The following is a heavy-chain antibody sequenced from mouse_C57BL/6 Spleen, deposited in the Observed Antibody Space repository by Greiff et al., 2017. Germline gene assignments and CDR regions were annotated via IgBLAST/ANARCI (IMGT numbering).Heavy chain of an antibody. Sequence: LVESGAELVKPGASVKISCKASGYAFSSYWMNWVKQRPGKGLEWIGQIYPGDGDTNYNGKFKGKATLTADKSSSTAYMQLSSLTSEDSAVYFCARWGNGFFDYWGQGTTRTVSS. CDR3: ARWGNGFFDY. CDR1: GYAFSSYW. D-gene: IGHD2-2*01. CDR2: IYPGDGDT. V-gene: IGHV1-80*01. J-gene: IGHJ2*01.